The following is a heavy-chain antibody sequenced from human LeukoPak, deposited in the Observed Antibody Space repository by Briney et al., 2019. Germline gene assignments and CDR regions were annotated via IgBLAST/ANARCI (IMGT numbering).Heavy chain of an antibody. Sequence: ASVKVSCKASGYTFTCYYMHWVRQAPGQGLEWMGWINPNSGGTNYAQKFQGRVTMTRDTSISTAYMELSRLRSDDTAVYYCARAATESQLVLVNWFDPWGQGTLVTVSS. CDR3: ARAATESQLVLVNWFDP. D-gene: IGHD6-13*01. CDR2: INPNSGGT. V-gene: IGHV1-2*02. J-gene: IGHJ5*02. CDR1: GYTFTCYY.